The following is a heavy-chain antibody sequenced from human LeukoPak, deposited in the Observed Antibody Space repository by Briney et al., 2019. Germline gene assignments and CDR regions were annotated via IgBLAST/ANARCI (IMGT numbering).Heavy chain of an antibody. D-gene: IGHD5-18*01. V-gene: IGHV4-39*01. CDR1: GGPISSSSYY. J-gene: IGHJ5*02. Sequence: SETLSLTCTVSGGPISSSSYYWGWIRQPPGKGLEWIGSIYYSGSTYYNPSLKSRVTISVDTSKNQFSLKLSSVTAADTAVYYCARSRGSSYGSLYGFDPWGQGTLVTVSS. CDR2: IYYSGST. CDR3: ARSRGSSYGSLYGFDP.